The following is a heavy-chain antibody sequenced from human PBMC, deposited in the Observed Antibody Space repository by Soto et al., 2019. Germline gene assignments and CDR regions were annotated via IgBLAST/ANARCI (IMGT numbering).Heavy chain of an antibody. CDR3: ARDTPRLEH. V-gene: IGHV3-11*01. J-gene: IGHJ4*02. Sequence: PGGSLRLSCVVSGFSFSDSYMTWVRRIPGKGLEWIASISSGAFTIAYAAAVKGRFTISRDDGHNSLFLQMDSLRAEDTALYYCARDTPRLEHCGQGTLVTVSS. CDR2: ISSGAFTI. CDR1: GFSFSDSY.